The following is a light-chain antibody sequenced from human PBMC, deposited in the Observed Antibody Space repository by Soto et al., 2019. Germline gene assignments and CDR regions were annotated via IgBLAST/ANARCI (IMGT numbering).Light chain of an antibody. V-gene: IGLV1-44*01. CDR3: AAWDDSLNAYV. CDR1: NSNIGSNT. J-gene: IGLJ1*01. Sequence: QSALTQPPSASGTPGQRVSISCSGSNSNIGSNTVNWYQQLPGTAPTRLIYSNNQRPSGVPDRISGSKSGTSASLAISGLQSEDEADYYCAAWDDSLNAYVFGTGTKVTVL. CDR2: SNN.